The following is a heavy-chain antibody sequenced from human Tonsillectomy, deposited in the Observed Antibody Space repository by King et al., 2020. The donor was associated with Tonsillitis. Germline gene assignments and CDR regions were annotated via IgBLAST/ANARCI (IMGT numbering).Heavy chain of an antibody. Sequence: VQLVESGGGVVQPGRSLRLSCAASGFTFSSYGMHWVRQAPGKGLEWVAVISYDGSNKYYADSVKGRFTISSDNSKNMLYLQMNSLRAEDTAVYYCAKDRRAYSGNGDYPEYWGQGTLVTVSS. D-gene: IGHD4-17*01. CDR3: AKDRRAYSGNGDYPEY. J-gene: IGHJ4*02. V-gene: IGHV3-30*18. CDR1: GFTFSSYG. CDR2: ISYDGSNK.